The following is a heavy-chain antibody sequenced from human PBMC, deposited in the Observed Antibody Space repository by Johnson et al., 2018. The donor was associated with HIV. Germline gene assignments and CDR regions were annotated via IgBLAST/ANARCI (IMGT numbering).Heavy chain of an antibody. CDR2: INWNGGST. V-gene: IGHV3-20*04. J-gene: IGHJ3*02. CDR3: ARVGGSGSFFFNAFDI. Sequence: VQLVESGGGVVRPGGSLRLSCVASGFTFDDYGMSWVRQAPGKGLEWVSGINWNGGSTGYADSVTGRFTISRDNAKNSLYLQMNSLRAEDTAFYYCARVGGSGSFFFNAFDIWGQGTMVTVSS. CDR1: GFTFDDYG. D-gene: IGHD1-26*01.